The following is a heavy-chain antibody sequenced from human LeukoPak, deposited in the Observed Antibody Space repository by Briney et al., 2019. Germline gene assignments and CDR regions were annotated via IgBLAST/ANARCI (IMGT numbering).Heavy chain of an antibody. CDR2: IYYSGST. V-gene: IGHV4-59*01. J-gene: IGHJ4*02. CDR1: GGSISSYY. CDR3: ARATRQHPFDY. D-gene: IGHD1-1*01. Sequence: SETLSLTCTVSGGSISSYYWSWIRQPPGKGLEWIGFIYYSGSTNYSPSLKSRVTISVDTSKNQFSLKLSSVTTADTAVYYCARATRQHPFDYWGQGTLVTVSS.